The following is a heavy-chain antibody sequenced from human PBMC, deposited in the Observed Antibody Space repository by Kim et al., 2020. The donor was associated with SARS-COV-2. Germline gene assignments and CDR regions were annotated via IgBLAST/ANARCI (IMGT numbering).Heavy chain of an antibody. V-gene: IGHV3-23*01. J-gene: IGHJ4*02. D-gene: IGHD2-21*02. Sequence: GGSLRLSCAASGFTFTTYAMSWVRQAPGKGLEWVSTISGSGGTTFYADSVKGRFTISRDNSKNAWNLQMNSLTAEDTAIYYCAKTLNWVTRPVDCWGQGTLVAVSS. CDR3: AKTLNWVTRPVDC. CDR1: GFTFTTYA. CDR2: ISGSGGTT.